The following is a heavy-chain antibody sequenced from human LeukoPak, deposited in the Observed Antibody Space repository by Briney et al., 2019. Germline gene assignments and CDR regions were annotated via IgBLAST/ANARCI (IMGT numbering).Heavy chain of an antibody. CDR2: IYTSGST. V-gene: IGHV4-4*07. J-gene: IGHJ4*02. CDR1: GGSISSYY. D-gene: IGHD3-22*01. Sequence: SETLSLTCTVSGGSISSYYWSWIRQPAGKGLEWIGRIYTSGSTNYNPSLKSRVTMSVDTSKNQFSLKLSSVTAADTAVYYYARRRWLRPAYYFDYWGQRTLVTVSS. CDR3: ARRRWLRPAYYFDY.